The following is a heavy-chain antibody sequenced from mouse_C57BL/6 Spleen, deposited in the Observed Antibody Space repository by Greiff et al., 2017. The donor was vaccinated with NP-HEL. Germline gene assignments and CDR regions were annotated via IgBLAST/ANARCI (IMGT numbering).Heavy chain of an antibody. CDR1: GYTFTDYY. V-gene: IGHV1-26*01. CDR2: INANNGGT. Sequence: EVQLQQSGPELVKPGASVKISCKASGYTFTDYYMNWVKQSHGKSLEWIGDINANNGGTSYNQKFKGKATLTVDKSSSTAYMELRSLTSEDSAVYYCARRFTTVVPFAYWGQGTLVTVSA. J-gene: IGHJ3*01. D-gene: IGHD1-1*01. CDR3: ARRFTTVVPFAY.